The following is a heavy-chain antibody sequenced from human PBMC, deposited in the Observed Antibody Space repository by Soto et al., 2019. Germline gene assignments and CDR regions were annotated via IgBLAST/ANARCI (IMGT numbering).Heavy chain of an antibody. CDR1: GDSINSSNYY. CDR2: IYYSGIT. CDR3: ARSNSGYYKWFDP. Sequence: HLQLQESGPGLVKPSETLSLTCTVSGDSINSSNYYWGWIRQPPGKGLEWIANIYYSGITYCNPSLKSRVAISVDTSKNQFSLKLSSVSAADTAIYYCARSNSGYYKWFDPWGQGTLVPVSS. V-gene: IGHV4-39*01. D-gene: IGHD3-22*01. J-gene: IGHJ5*02.